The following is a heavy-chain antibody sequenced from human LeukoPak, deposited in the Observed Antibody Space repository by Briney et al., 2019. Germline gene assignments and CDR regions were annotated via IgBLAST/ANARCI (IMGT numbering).Heavy chain of an antibody. J-gene: IGHJ6*03. CDR3: ARDPSGWYRYYYYYYMDV. D-gene: IGHD6-19*01. Sequence: GGSLRLSCAASGFTFSSYEMNWVRQAPGKGLEWVSYISSSGSTIYYADSVKGRFTISRDNAKKSLYLQMNSLRSDDTAVYYCARDPSGWYRYYYYYYMDVWGKGTTVTVSS. CDR1: GFTFSSYE. V-gene: IGHV3-48*03. CDR2: ISSSGSTI.